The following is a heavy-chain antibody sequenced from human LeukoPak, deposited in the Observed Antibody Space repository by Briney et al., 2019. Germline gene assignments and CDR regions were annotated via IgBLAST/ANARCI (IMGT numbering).Heavy chain of an antibody. CDR2: IHTSGST. D-gene: IGHD6-6*01. J-gene: IGHJ4*02. Sequence: SETLSLTCTVSGGSITSYYWSYIRQPAGKGLEWIGRIHTSGSTNYNPSLKSRVTMSVDTSKNQFSLKLSSVTAADTAIYYCAKEFSGTSIAARVFDSWGQGTLVTVSS. CDR3: AKEFSGTSIAARVFDS. V-gene: IGHV4-4*07. CDR1: GGSITSYY.